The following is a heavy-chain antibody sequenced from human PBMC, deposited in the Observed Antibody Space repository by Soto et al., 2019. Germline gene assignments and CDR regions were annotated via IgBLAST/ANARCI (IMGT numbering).Heavy chain of an antibody. CDR2: IYHSGST. CDR3: ARRRGFPYYYGMDV. CDR1: GGSISSGGYS. D-gene: IGHD5-12*01. V-gene: IGHV4-30-2*01. J-gene: IGHJ6*02. Sequence: SETLSLTCAVSGGSISSGGYSWSWIRQPPGKGLEWIGYIYHSGSTYYNPSLKSRATISVDRSKNQFSLKLSSVTAADTAVYYCARRRGFPYYYGMDVWGQGTTVTVSS.